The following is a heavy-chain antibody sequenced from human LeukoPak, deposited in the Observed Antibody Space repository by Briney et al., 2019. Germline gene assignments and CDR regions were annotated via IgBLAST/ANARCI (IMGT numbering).Heavy chain of an antibody. CDR2: ISGSGGST. CDR1: GFTFSGYA. J-gene: IGHJ4*02. CDR3: AKDPYDIGGYYYGPTGGVDY. Sequence: GGSLRLSCAASGFTFSGYAMTWVRQAPGKGLNWVSGISGSGGSTYYADSVKGRFTISRDNSNNTLYLQMNSLRAEDTAVYYCAKDPYDIGGYYYGPTGGVDYWGQGTLVTVSS. V-gene: IGHV3-23*01. D-gene: IGHD3-22*01.